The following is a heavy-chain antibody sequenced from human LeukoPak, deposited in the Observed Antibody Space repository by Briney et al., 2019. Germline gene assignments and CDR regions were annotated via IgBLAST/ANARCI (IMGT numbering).Heavy chain of an antibody. J-gene: IGHJ5*02. CDR3: ARGNKYYYDNSGYPRWFDP. CDR2: INHSGST. D-gene: IGHD3-22*01. V-gene: IGHV4-34*01. CDR1: GGSFSGYY. Sequence: SETLSLTCAVYGGSFSGYYWSWIRQPPGKGLEWIGEINHSGSTNYNPSLKSRVTISVDTSKNQFSLKLSSVTAADTAVYYCARGNKYYYDNSGYPRWFDPWGQGTLVTVSS.